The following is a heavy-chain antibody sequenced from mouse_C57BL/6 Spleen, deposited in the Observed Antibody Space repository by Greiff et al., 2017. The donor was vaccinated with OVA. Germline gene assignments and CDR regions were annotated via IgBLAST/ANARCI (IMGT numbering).Heavy chain of an antibody. CDR3: ARDPTYYSNYRYAMDY. CDR1: GFTFSSYA. J-gene: IGHJ4*01. Sequence: EVQVVESGGGLVKPGGSLKLSCAASGFTFSSYAMSWVRQTPEKRLEWVATISDGGSYTYYPDNVKGRFTISRDNAKNNLYLQMSHLKSEDTAMYYCARDPTYYSNYRYAMDYWGQGTSVTVSS. CDR2: ISDGGSYT. V-gene: IGHV5-4*01. D-gene: IGHD2-5*01.